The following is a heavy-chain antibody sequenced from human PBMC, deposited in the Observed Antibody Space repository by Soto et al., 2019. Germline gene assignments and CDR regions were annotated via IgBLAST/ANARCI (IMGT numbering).Heavy chain of an antibody. CDR3: ARTTLAYCGGDCFYWYFDL. D-gene: IGHD2-21*02. J-gene: IGHJ2*01. Sequence: QVQLVQSGAEVKKPGSSVKVSCKASGGIFSSYAISWVRQAPGQGLEWMGGIIPIFGTANYAQKFQGRVTITADKSTSTAYMELSSLRSEDTAVYYCARTTLAYCGGDCFYWYFDLWGRGTLVTVSS. CDR2: IIPIFGTA. V-gene: IGHV1-69*06. CDR1: GGIFSSYA.